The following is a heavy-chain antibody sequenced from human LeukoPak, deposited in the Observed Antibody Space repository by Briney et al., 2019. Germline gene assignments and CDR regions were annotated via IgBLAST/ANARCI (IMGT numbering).Heavy chain of an antibody. D-gene: IGHD3-22*01. V-gene: IGHV3-23*01. CDR1: GFTFSSYA. CDR2: ISGSGGST. CDR3: ARDFDYDSSGYPV. J-gene: IGHJ4*02. Sequence: GGSLRLSCAASGFTFSSYAMSWVRQAPGKGLEWVSAISGSGGSTYYADSVKGRFTISRDNSKNTLYLQMNSLRAEDTAVYYCARDFDYDSSGYPVWGQGTLVTVSS.